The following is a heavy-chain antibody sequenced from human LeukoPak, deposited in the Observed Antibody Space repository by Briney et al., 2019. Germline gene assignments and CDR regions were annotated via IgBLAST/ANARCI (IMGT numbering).Heavy chain of an antibody. J-gene: IGHJ6*04. Sequence: SETLSLTCTVSGGSISSDNWSWIRQSPGKGLEWIGRIYTSGSTDYNPSLKSRVTISVDTSKNQFSLKLRSVTAADTAVYYCARRRTYDYGPKGYYYGMDVWGKGPTVTVSS. V-gene: IGHV4-4*08. D-gene: IGHD4-17*01. CDR1: GGSISSDN. CDR2: IYTSGST. CDR3: ARRRTYDYGPKGYYYGMDV.